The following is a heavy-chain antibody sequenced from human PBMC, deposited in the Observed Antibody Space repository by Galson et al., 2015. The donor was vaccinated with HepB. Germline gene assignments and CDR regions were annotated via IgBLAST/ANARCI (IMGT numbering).Heavy chain of an antibody. Sequence: SLRLSCAASGFTFDDYAMHWVRQAPGKGLEWVSGISWNSGSIGYADSVKGRFTISRDNAKNSLYLQMNSLRAEDTALYYCAKDRFGHDYGDYVPSTGYYYYGMDVWGQGTTVTVSS. CDR2: ISWNSGSI. J-gene: IGHJ6*02. V-gene: IGHV3-9*01. D-gene: IGHD4-17*01. CDR3: AKDRFGHDYGDYVPSTGYYYYGMDV. CDR1: GFTFDDYA.